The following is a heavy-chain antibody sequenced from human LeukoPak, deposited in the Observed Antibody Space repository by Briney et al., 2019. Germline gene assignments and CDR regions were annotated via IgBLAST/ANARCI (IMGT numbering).Heavy chain of an antibody. D-gene: IGHD3-22*01. V-gene: IGHV4-39*02. Sequence: SETLSLTCTVSGGSISSSSYYWGWIRQPPGKGLEWIGSIYYSGSTYYNPSLKSRVTISVDTSKNQFSLKLTSVTAGDTAVYYCARDSSGPGPDSFDVWGQGTMVTVSS. CDR1: GGSISSSSYY. CDR3: ARDSSGPGPDSFDV. CDR2: IYYSGST. J-gene: IGHJ3*01.